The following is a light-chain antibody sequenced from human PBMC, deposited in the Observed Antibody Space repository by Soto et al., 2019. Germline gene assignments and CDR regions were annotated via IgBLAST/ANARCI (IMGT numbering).Light chain of an antibody. Sequence: DIQMTQSPSSLSASVGDTVTITCRASQDISNYLAWYKQKPGRVPKVLIYAASTLQSGVPSRFSAIGSGTYFTLTISSLQPEDVATYYCQKYNRAPLTFGGGTKVDIK. V-gene: IGKV1-27*01. CDR2: AAS. CDR1: QDISNY. CDR3: QKYNRAPLT. J-gene: IGKJ4*01.